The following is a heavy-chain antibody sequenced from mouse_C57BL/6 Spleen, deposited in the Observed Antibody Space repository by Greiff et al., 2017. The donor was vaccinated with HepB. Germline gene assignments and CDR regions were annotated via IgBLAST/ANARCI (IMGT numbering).Heavy chain of an antibody. Sequence: EVKLQESGPGLVKPSQSLSLTCSVPGYSITSGYYWNWIRQFSGNKLEWMGYISYDGSNNYNPSLKNRISITRDTSKNQFFLKLNSVTTEDTATYYCARDQEGWFGAWFAYWGQGTLVTVSA. CDR2: ISYDGSN. CDR3: ARDQEGWFGAWFAY. CDR1: GYSITSGYY. J-gene: IGHJ3*01. D-gene: IGHD2-3*01. V-gene: IGHV3-6*01.